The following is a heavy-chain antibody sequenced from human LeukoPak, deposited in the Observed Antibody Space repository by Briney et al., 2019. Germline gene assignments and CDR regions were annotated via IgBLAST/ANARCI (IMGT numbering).Heavy chain of an antibody. J-gene: IGHJ2*01. V-gene: IGHV1-69*13. CDR3: ARPRAVAGTLSWWYFDL. D-gene: IGHD6-19*01. CDR1: GYTFTSYG. CDR2: IIPIFGTA. Sequence: SVKVSCKASGYTFTSYGISWVRQAPGQGLEWMGGIIPIFGTANYAQKFQGRVTITADESTSTAYMELSSLRSEDTAVYYCARPRAVAGTLSWWYFDLWGRGTLVTVSS.